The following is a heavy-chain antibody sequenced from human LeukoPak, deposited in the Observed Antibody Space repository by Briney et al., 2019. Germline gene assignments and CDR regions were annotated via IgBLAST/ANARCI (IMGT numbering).Heavy chain of an antibody. J-gene: IGHJ4*02. CDR1: GFTFSDHY. CDR3: SRDLTMVRGVTDY. Sequence: GGSLRLSCAASGFTFSDHYVDWVRQAPGKGLEWVGRSRNKAYSYTTEYAASVKGRFSISRDDSRNSVYLQMSSLKIEDTAAYYCSRDLTMVRGVTDYWGQGTLVTVSS. V-gene: IGHV3-72*01. D-gene: IGHD3-10*01. CDR2: SRNKAYSYTT.